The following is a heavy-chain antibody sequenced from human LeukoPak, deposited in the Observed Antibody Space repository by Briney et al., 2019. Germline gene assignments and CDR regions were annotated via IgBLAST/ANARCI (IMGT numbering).Heavy chain of an antibody. Sequence: GGSLRLSCAASGFTFSSYWMSWVRQAPGKGLEWVANIKPDGSEKFYVDSVKGRFTISRNNAKNSLYLQMNSLRAEDTAVYYCARSPDGFDYWGQGTLVTVSS. J-gene: IGHJ4*02. CDR2: IKPDGSEK. CDR1: GFTFSSYW. V-gene: IGHV3-7*01. CDR3: ARSPDGFDY. D-gene: IGHD1-14*01.